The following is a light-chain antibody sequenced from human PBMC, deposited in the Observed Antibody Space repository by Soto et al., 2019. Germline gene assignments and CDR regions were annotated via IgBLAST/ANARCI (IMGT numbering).Light chain of an antibody. CDR3: QQYVNLPYT. J-gene: IGKJ2*01. CDR2: DTT. V-gene: IGKV1-33*01. Sequence: DIQMTQSPPSLAASVGDTVTITCQASQDLTNYLNWYQQKPGEAPKLLIYDTTTLEEGVPSRFSGRGSGTHFTFTIDGLQPEDAAIYSCQQYVNLPYTFGQGTKLDIK. CDR1: QDLTNY.